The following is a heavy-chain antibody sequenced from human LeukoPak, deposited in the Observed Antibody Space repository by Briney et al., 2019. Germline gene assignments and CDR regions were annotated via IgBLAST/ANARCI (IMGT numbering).Heavy chain of an antibody. Sequence: PGGSLRLSCAASGFIFSDYGMHWVRQAPGKGLEWVAVIWYDGSNKYYADSVKGRFTISRDNSKNTLYLQMNSLGAEDTAVYYCARAPRYYYDSSGYYTGYYFEYWGQGTLVTVSS. V-gene: IGHV3-33*01. J-gene: IGHJ4*02. CDR1: GFIFSDYG. D-gene: IGHD3-22*01. CDR3: ARAPRYYYDSSGYYTGYYFEY. CDR2: IWYDGSNK.